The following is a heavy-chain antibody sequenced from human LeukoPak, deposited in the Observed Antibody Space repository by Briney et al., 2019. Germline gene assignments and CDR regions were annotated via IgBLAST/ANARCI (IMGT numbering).Heavy chain of an antibody. J-gene: IGHJ4*02. V-gene: IGHV3-15*01. CDR2: IKSKKDGEVT. CDR3: STGGGVLRFL. Sequence: GGSLRLSCAASGINFSNAWLSWVRQAPGKGLEWVGRIKSKKDGEVTDYAAPVKGRFIISRDDSKDTLYLQMNSPKTEDTAVYYCSTGGGVLRFLGGQGTLVTVSS. D-gene: IGHD3-3*01. CDR1: GINFSNAW.